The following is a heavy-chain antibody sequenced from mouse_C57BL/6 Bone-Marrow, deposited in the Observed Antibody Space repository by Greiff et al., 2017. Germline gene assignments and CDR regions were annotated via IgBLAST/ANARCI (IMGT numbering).Heavy chain of an antibody. J-gene: IGHJ4*01. CDR1: GYTFTDYY. CDR3: ASGYYYGSSPMDY. D-gene: IGHD1-1*01. V-gene: IGHV1-26*01. Sequence: EVQLQQSGPELVKPGASVKISCKASGYTFTDYYMNWVKQSHGQSLEWIGDINPNNGGTSYNQKFKGKATLTVDKSSSTAYMELRSLTSEDSAVXYCASGYYYGSSPMDYWGKGTSVTVAS. CDR2: INPNNGGT.